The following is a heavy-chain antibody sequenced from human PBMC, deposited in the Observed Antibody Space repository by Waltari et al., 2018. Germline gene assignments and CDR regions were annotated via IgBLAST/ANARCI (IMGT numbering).Heavy chain of an antibody. Sequence: QVQLQESGPGLVKASETLSLTCTVSGGPISNYNWGWVRQAPGKGPEWIGHIYYTGLTNYSPSLKSRVSFSVDMSNNKFSLRLSSVTAADTAIYYCARGGWKTTNYGMDVWGPGTMVTVSS. V-gene: IGHV4-59*01. CDR1: GGPISNYN. D-gene: IGHD1-1*01. CDR3: ARGGWKTTNYGMDV. CDR2: IYYTGLT. J-gene: IGHJ6*02.